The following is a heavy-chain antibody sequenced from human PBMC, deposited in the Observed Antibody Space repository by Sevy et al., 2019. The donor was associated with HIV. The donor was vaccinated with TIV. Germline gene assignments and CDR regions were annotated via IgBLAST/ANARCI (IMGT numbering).Heavy chain of an antibody. V-gene: IGHV3-7*03. Sequence: GGSLRLSCAASGFTFSSYWMSWVRQAPGKGLEWVANITQDGSDKYYVDSVKGRFTISRDNTKNSLYLQMNSLRVEDSAVYYCARPWTNGFDLWGQGTLVTVSS. CDR2: ITQDGSDK. J-gene: IGHJ5*02. CDR1: GFTFSSYW. CDR3: ARPWTNGFDL.